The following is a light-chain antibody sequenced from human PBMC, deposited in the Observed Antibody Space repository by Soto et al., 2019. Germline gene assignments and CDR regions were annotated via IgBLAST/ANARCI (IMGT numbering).Light chain of an antibody. Sequence: VLTQSPGTLSVSPGERATLSCRASQSVSGNNLAWYQQKPGRPPRLLIYGESSRASGVPDRFSGSGSGTNFTLTINRLEPEDFAVYYCQQYGSSQGYTFGQGTKLEIK. CDR2: GES. CDR1: QSVSGNN. J-gene: IGKJ2*01. CDR3: QQYGSSQGYT. V-gene: IGKV3-20*01.